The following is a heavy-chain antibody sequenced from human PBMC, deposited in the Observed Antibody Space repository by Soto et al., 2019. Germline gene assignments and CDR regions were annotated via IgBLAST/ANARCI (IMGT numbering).Heavy chain of an antibody. CDR3: ARRKERSGPHYFDS. CDR2: MNPYNGNA. J-gene: IGHJ4*02. D-gene: IGHD1-1*01. V-gene: IGHV1-8*01. Sequence: QVQLVQSGAEVKKPGASVKVSCKASGYSIITYDINWVRQAPGQGLEWMGWMNPYNGNAGYAQKFQGRVTMTRNTSISTAYMELSSLRSNDTAVYFCARRKERSGPHYFDSWGQGTLVTVSS. CDR1: GYSIITYD.